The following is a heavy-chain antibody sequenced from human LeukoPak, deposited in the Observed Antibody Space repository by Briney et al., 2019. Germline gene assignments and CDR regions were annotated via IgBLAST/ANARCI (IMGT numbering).Heavy chain of an antibody. Sequence: PGGSLRLSCAASGFRVNGNYMSWIRQAPGKGPEWVSFIFAGGNTYYADSVNGRFTLSRDYSKNMVFLQMTSLRIEDTAVYFCARANSYGSYYFDYWGQGTLVTVSS. V-gene: IGHV3-66*01. CDR3: ARANSYGSYYFDY. CDR2: IFAGGNT. CDR1: GFRVNGNY. J-gene: IGHJ4*02. D-gene: IGHD5-18*01.